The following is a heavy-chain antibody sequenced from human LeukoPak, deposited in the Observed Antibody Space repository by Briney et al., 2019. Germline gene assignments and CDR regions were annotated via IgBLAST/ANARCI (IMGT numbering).Heavy chain of an antibody. CDR2: INHSGST. J-gene: IGHJ4*02. CDR1: GGSFSGYY. CDR3: GRRGSWGPRIDY. D-gene: IGHD6-13*01. V-gene: IGHV4-34*01. Sequence: SETLSLTCAVYGGSFSGYYWSWIRQPPGKGLEWIGEINHSGSTNYNPSLKSRVTVSVDTSKNQFSLKLSSVTAADTAVYYCGRRGSWGPRIDYWGQGTLVTVSS.